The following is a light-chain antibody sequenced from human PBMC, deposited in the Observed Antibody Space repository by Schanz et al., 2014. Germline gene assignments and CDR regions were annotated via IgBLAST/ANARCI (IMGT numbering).Light chain of an antibody. CDR3: GIWDYSLNVGT. CDR1: SSEIGDNY. J-gene: IGLJ3*02. CDR2: DNH. V-gene: IGLV1-51*01. Sequence: QSVLTQPPSVSGAPGQRVTISCSGSSSEIGDNYVSWYQHIPGTAPKVLIYDNHYRPSGIPDRFSGSKSGTSATLDITGLQTGDEADYYCGIWDYSLNVGTFGGGTKLTVL.